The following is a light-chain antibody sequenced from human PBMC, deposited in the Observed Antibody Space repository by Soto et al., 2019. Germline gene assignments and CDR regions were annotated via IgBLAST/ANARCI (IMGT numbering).Light chain of an antibody. J-gene: IGKJ3*01. CDR3: QQYVTSPFT. Sequence: EIVMTQSPATLSVSPGERVTLSCRASQFISNSLAWYQQRPGQPPRLLIYGASTRAAGISARFSGSGSGTEFTLTISSLQSEDFAVYYCQQYVTSPFTFGPGTKVDI. CDR2: GAS. CDR1: QFISNS. V-gene: IGKV3-15*01.